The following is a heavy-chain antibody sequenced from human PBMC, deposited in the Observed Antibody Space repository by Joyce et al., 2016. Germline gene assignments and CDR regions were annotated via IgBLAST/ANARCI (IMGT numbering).Heavy chain of an antibody. J-gene: IGHJ6*02. CDR2: IRSKAYSETT. CDR1: GFSFEDYA. Sequence: EVQLVESGGGLVKPGRSLRLSCVGSGFSFEDYAMKWFRQAPGKGPEWVGFIRSKAYSETTKYASSVNGRFTISRNDSKSIASLQMNRLKIEDTGVYYCSQISPDGMDVWGQGTTVTVSS. V-gene: IGHV3-49*05. CDR3: SQISPDGMDV. D-gene: IGHD3-3*02.